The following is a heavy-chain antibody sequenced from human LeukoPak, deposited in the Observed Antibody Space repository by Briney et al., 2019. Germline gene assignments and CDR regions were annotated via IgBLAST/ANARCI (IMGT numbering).Heavy chain of an antibody. CDR1: GFTFSNAW. CDR3: TRADDILTGYYYYYGMDV. J-gene: IGHJ6*02. V-gene: IGHV3-15*07. Sequence: GGSLRLSCAASGFTFSNAWMNWVRQAPGKGLEWVGRIKSKTDGGTTDYAAPVKGRFTISRDDSKNTLYLQMNSLKTEDTAVYYCTRADDILTGYYYYYGMDVWGQGTTVTVSS. D-gene: IGHD3-9*01. CDR2: IKSKTDGGTT.